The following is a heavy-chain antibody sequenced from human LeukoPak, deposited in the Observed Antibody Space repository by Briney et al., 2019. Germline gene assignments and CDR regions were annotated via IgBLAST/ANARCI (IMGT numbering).Heavy chain of an antibody. CDR2: ISGSGGST. V-gene: IGHV3-23*01. D-gene: IGHD6-6*01. CDR3: AKDLIAARPYGYFDY. J-gene: IGHJ4*02. CDR1: EFSVGSNY. Sequence: GGSLRLSCAASEFSVGSNYMTWVRQAPGKGLEWVSAISGSGGSTYYADSVKGRFTISRDTSKNTLYLQMNSLRAEDTAVYYCAKDLIAARPYGYFDYWGQGTLVTVSS.